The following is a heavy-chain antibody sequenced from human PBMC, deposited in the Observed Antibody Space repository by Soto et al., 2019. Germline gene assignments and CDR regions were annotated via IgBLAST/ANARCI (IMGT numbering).Heavy chain of an antibody. D-gene: IGHD3-16*01. CDR1: GYTFTAYG. CDR2: VSTNNANT. J-gene: IGHJ4*02. Sequence: ASVKVSCNTSGYTFTAYGLAWLRQAPGQRPEWMGWVSTNNANTNYAQKFQGRVTMTTDTSTTTPYMELRSLRSDDTAVYYCARELNTDSSAYYSLAYWGQGTLVNVS. CDR3: ARELNTDSSAYYSLAY. V-gene: IGHV1-18*01.